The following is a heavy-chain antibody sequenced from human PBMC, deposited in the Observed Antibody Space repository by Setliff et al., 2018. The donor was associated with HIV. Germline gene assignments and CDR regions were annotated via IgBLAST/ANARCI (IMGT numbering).Heavy chain of an antibody. CDR1: GGSFSGYY. J-gene: IGHJ6*02. V-gene: IGHV4-34*01. CDR3: ARGTSGSGWYLDYYYYGMDV. D-gene: IGHD6-19*01. Sequence: SETLSLTCAVYGGSFSGYYWSWVRQPPGKGLEWIGEINHSGSTNYNPSLKSRVTISVDTSKNQFSLKLSSVTAADTAVYYCARGTSGSGWYLDYYYYGMDVWGQGTTVTVSS. CDR2: INHSGST.